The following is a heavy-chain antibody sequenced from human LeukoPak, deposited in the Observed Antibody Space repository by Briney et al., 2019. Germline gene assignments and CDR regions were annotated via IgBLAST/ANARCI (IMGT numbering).Heavy chain of an antibody. CDR3: ARRIVGAPFDY. CDR1: GGSISSSSYY. Sequence: SETLSLTCTVSGGSISSSSYYWGWIRQPPGKGLEWIGSIYYSGSTYYNPSLKSRLTISVDTSKNQFSLKPSSGTAADTAVYYYARRIVGAPFDYWGQGTLVTVSS. CDR2: IYYSGST. J-gene: IGHJ4*02. D-gene: IGHD1-26*01. V-gene: IGHV4-39*01.